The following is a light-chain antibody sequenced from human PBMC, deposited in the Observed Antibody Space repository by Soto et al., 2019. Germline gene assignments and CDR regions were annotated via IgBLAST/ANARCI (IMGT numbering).Light chain of an antibody. CDR1: NSNIGSNT. J-gene: IGLJ2*01. Sequence: QSVLTQPPSASGTPGQRVTISCSGSNSNIGSNTVNWYQQLPGTAPKLLIYSNNQRPSGVPDRFSGSKSGPSASLAISGLQSEDEADYSCAAWDDSLSGVVFGGGTKLTVL. V-gene: IGLV1-44*01. CDR2: SNN. CDR3: AAWDDSLSGVV.